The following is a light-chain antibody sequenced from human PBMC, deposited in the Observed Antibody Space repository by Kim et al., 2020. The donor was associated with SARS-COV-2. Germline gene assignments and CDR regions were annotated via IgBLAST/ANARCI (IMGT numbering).Light chain of an antibody. Sequence: ASVKLTRPLRSGQSSYAIAWHQQQPEKGPRYLMKLNSDGSHSKGDGIPDRFSGSSSGAERYLTISSLQSEDEADYYCQTWGTGNWVFGGGTQLTFL. V-gene: IGLV4-69*01. J-gene: IGLJ3*02. CDR2: LNSDGSH. CDR1: SGQSSYA. CDR3: QTWGTGNWV.